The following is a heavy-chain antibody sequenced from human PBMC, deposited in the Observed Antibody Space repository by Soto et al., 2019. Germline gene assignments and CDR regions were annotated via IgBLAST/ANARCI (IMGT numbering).Heavy chain of an antibody. Sequence: EVQLVESGGGLVKPGGSLRLSCAASGFTFSSYSMNWVRQAPGKGLEWVSSISSSSSYIYYADSVKGRFTISRDNAKNSRYLQMNSLRAEDTAVYYCASALAMGNYGMDGWGQGTTVTVSS. CDR1: GFTFSSYS. J-gene: IGHJ6*02. V-gene: IGHV3-21*01. CDR2: ISSSSSYI. D-gene: IGHD1-26*01. CDR3: ASALAMGNYGMDG.